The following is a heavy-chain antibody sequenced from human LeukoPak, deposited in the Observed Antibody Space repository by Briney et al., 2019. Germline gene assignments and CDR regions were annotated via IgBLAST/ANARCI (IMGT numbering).Heavy chain of an antibody. V-gene: IGHV4-59*01. J-gene: IGHJ6*03. D-gene: IGHD6-19*01. CDR1: GGSISSYY. CDR3: ARVPTSGYTSGWSDYYYYYYMDV. CDR2: IYYSGST. Sequence: PSETLPLTCTVSGGSISSYYWSWIRQPPGKGLEWIGCIYYSGSTNYNPSLKSRVTISVDTSKNQFSLKLSSVTAADTAVYYCARVPTSGYTSGWSDYYYYYYMDVWGKGTTVTVSS.